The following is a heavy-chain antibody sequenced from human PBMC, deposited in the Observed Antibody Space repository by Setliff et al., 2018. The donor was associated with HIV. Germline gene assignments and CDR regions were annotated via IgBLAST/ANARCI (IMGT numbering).Heavy chain of an antibody. Sequence: LSLTCAVSGFSINSAYYWAWIRQTPGKGLEWIGSIYHSGTTYYNPSLKSRVTISLDTSKNQFSLKLTSVTAADTAVYYCARGGAGYPAKGRAMDVWGQGTTVTVSS. J-gene: IGHJ6*02. CDR3: ARGGAGYPAKGRAMDV. CDR1: GFSINSAYY. CDR2: IYHSGTT. D-gene: IGHD3-16*01. V-gene: IGHV4-38-2*01.